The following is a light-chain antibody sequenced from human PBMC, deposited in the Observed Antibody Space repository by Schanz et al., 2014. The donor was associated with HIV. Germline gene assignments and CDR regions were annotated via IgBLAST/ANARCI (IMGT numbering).Light chain of an antibody. V-gene: IGLV2-8*01. Sequence: QSALTQPPSASGSPGQSVTISCTGTSSDVGGYNYVSWYQQHPGKAPKLMIYEVSKRPSGVPDRLSGSKSGNTASLTISGLQAEDEADYYCCSFAGTIWVFGGGTKLTVL. CDR3: CSFAGTIWV. CDR2: EVS. J-gene: IGLJ3*02. CDR1: SSDVGGYNY.